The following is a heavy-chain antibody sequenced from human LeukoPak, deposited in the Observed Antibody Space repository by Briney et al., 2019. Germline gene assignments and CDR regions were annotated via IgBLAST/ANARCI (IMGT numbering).Heavy chain of an antibody. V-gene: IGHV3-23*01. D-gene: IGHD6-19*01. Sequence: GGSLRLSCAASGFTFNNYAMTWVRQAPGKGLEWVSHVSGSGGITYYADSVKGRFTIFRDNSKNTLYLQMDSLGAEDTAVYYCAKTTAGNSSGRNPGWPVDYWGQGTLVTVSS. CDR3: AKTTAGNSSGRNPGWPVDY. J-gene: IGHJ4*02. CDR2: VSGSGGIT. CDR1: GFTFNNYA.